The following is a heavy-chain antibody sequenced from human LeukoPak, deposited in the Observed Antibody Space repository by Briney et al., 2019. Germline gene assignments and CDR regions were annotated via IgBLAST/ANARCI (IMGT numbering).Heavy chain of an antibody. J-gene: IGHJ3*02. Sequence: SETLSLTCTVSGGSISNYFWSWIRQPPGKGLEWLGYIYYTGSTNYNPSLKSRVTISVGTSKNQFSLKLSSVTAADTAVYYCARPSRSISTAGAFDIWGQGTMVTVSS. D-gene: IGHD3-10*01. V-gene: IGHV4-59*01. CDR2: IYYTGST. CDR3: ARPSRSISTAGAFDI. CDR1: GGSISNYF.